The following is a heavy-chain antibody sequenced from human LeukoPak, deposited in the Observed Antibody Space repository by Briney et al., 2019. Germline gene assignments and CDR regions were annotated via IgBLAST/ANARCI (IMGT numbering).Heavy chain of an antibody. J-gene: IGHJ3*02. CDR2: ISSSSSYI. D-gene: IGHD1-26*01. CDR1: GFTFSSYS. CDR3: ARDTSGSYYSHAFDI. V-gene: IGHV3-21*01. Sequence: GGSLRLSCAASGFTFSSYSMNWVRQAPGKGLEWVSSISSSSSYIYYADSVKGRFTISRDNAKSSLYLQMNSLRAEDTAVYYCARDTSGSYYSHAFDIWGQGTMVTVSS.